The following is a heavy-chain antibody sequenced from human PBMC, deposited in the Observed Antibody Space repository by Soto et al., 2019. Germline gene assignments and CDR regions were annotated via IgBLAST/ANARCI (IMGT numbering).Heavy chain of an antibody. J-gene: IGHJ5*02. V-gene: IGHV5-10-1*01. CDR3: GGKYCTRTHRGRWFDP. CDR2: VDPRDSYT. Sequence: PGESLKISCKGSGYTFTTFWISWVRQMPGKGLEWMGTVDPRDSYTNYSPSFQGHVSISADKSISTAYLQWSSLKASDTAIYYCGGKYCTRTHRGRWFDPWGQGTLVTVSS. D-gene: IGHD2-8*01. CDR1: GYTFTTFW.